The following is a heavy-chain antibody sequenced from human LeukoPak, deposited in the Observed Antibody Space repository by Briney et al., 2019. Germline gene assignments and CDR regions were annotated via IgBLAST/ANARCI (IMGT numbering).Heavy chain of an antibody. CDR3: ARGLVVGGTGVWAFDI. D-gene: IGHD1-26*01. CDR2: IYSGGST. Sequence: PGGSLRLSCAASGLIVSSNYMSWVRQAPGKGLEWVTVIYSGGSTYYADSVKGRFTISRDNSKNTVYLQMNSLRAEDTALYYCARGLVVGGTGVWAFDIWGQGTMVTVSS. J-gene: IGHJ3*02. V-gene: IGHV3-53*01. CDR1: GLIVSSNY.